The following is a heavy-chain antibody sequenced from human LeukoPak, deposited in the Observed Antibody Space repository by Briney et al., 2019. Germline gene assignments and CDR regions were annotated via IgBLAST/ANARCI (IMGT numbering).Heavy chain of an antibody. CDR1: GFTFSSYA. D-gene: IGHD3-9*01. Sequence: PGGSLRLSCAASGFTFSSYAMSWVRQAPGKGLEWVSAISGGGGSTYYADSVKGRFTISRDNSKNTLYLQMNSLRAEYTAVYYCAKVPFYDISTGLLLWGQGTLVTVSS. V-gene: IGHV3-23*01. CDR3: AKVPFYDISTGLLL. CDR2: ISGGGGST. J-gene: IGHJ4*02.